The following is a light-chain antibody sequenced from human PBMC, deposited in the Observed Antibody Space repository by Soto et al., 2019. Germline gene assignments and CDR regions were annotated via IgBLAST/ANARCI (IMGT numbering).Light chain of an antibody. J-gene: IGLJ2*01. CDR2: EVT. Sequence: QSVLAQPPSASGSPGQSVTISYTGTSSDVGAYNYVSWYQQHPGKAPKLVIYEVTERPSGVPERFSGSKSGSTASLTVSGLQAEDEALYYCASYAGNNNFVLFGGGTKLTVL. CDR1: SSDVGAYNY. V-gene: IGLV2-8*01. CDR3: ASYAGNNNFVL.